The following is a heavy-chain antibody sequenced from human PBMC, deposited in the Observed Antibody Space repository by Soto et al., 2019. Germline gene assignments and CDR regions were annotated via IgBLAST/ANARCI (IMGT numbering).Heavy chain of an antibody. J-gene: IGHJ6*02. D-gene: IGHD3-10*01. CDR2: ISAYNGNT. CDR1: GYTFTSYG. Sequence: QVQLVQSGAEVKKPGASVKVSCKASGYTFTSYGISWVRQAPGQGLEWMGWISAYNGNTNYAQKLQGRVTMTQDTSTSTDYMELRSLRSDDTAVYYCASNYLYYYGSGNTNYYGMDVWGQGTTVTVSS. V-gene: IGHV1-18*01. CDR3: ASNYLYYYGSGNTNYYGMDV.